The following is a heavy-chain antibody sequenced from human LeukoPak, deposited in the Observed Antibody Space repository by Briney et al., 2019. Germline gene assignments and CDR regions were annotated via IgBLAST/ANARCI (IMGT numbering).Heavy chain of an antibody. V-gene: IGHV1-18*01. CDR3: ALTVAGTGSYYYYYYMDV. CDR2: ISAYNGNT. CDR1: GYTFTSYG. Sequence: ASVKVSCKASGYTFTSYGISWVRQAPGQGLEWMGWISAYNGNTNYAQKLQGRVTMTTDTSTSTAYMELRSLRSDDTAVYYCALTVAGTGSYYYYYYMDVWGKGTTVTVSS. J-gene: IGHJ6*03. D-gene: IGHD6-19*01.